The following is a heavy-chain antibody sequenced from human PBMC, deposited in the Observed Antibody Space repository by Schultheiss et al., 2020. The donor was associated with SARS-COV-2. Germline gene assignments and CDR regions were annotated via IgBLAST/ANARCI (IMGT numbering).Heavy chain of an antibody. V-gene: IGHV6-1*01. CDR3: ARGLAVAGTLARWGLYAFDI. J-gene: IGHJ3*02. CDR1: GDSVSSNDAA. Sequence: QTLSLTCVISGDSVSSNDAAWNWIRQSPSRGLEWLGRTYYRSKWYNDYAVSVKSRITINPDTSKNQFSLQLNSVTPEDTAVYYCARGLAVAGTLARWGLYAFDIWGQGTMVTVSS. D-gene: IGHD6-19*01. CDR2: TYYRSKWYN.